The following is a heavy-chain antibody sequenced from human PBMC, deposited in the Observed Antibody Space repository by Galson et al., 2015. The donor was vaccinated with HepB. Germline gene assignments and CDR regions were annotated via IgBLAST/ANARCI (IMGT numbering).Heavy chain of an antibody. Sequence: SVRLSCAASGFTFGDYAMSWVRQAPGKGLEWVGFIRSNAYGGTTEYAASVKGRFTTARDDSKSIGYLQMNRHKDEDACVYYCTRDWWELMGYYFDYWGQGTLVTVSS. CDR1: GFTFGDYA. J-gene: IGHJ4*02. CDR3: TRDWWELMGYYFDY. V-gene: IGHV3-49*04. D-gene: IGHD1-26*01. CDR2: IRSNAYGGTT.